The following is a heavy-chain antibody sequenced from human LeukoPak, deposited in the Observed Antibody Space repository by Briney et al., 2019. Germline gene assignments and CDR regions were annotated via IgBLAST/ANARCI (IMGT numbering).Heavy chain of an antibody. J-gene: IGHJ4*02. CDR3: AKDMGYDRPPFDY. V-gene: IGHV3-30*18. CDR1: GFTFSSYG. CDR2: ISYDGSNK. Sequence: PGGSLRLSCAASGFTFSSYGMHWVRQAPGTGLEWVAVISYDGSNKYYADSVKGRFTISRDNSKNTLYLQMNSLRAEDTAVYYCAKDMGYDRPPFDYWGQGTLVTVSS. D-gene: IGHD3-22*01.